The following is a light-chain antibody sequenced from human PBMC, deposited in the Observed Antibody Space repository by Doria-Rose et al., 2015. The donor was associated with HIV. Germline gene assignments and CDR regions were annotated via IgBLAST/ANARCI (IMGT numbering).Light chain of an antibody. Sequence: TQPPSVSGSPGQSIAISCTGTSSDVGGYNYVSWYRHHPGKAPKLMIYDVSNRPSGASDRFSGSKSGNTASLTISGLQAEDEADYYCSSYTASTTLVFGGGTKLTVL. CDR2: DVS. CDR3: SSYTASTTLV. CDR1: SSDVGGYNY. V-gene: IGLV2-14*01. J-gene: IGLJ2*01.